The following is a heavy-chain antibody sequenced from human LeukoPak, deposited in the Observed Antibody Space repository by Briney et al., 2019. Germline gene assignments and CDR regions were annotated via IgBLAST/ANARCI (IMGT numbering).Heavy chain of an antibody. D-gene: IGHD3-16*02. CDR2: IYSGGST. CDR3: AKAPGVYRLPDAFDI. Sequence: GGSLRLSCAASGFTVSSNYMSWVRQAPGKGLEWVSVIYSGGSTYYADSVKGRFTISRDNSKNTLYLQMNSLRAEDTAVYYCAKAPGVYRLPDAFDIWGQGTMVTVSS. V-gene: IGHV3-53*01. CDR1: GFTVSSNY. J-gene: IGHJ3*02.